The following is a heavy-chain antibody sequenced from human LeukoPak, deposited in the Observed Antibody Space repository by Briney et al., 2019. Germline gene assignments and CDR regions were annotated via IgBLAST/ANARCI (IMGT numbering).Heavy chain of an antibody. CDR2: IYSGGST. CDR1: GFTVSSNY. D-gene: IGHD2-21*01. V-gene: IGHV3-53*01. CDR3: ARVRVFAKLSVVRPREVNCFDP. Sequence: WGSLRLSCAASGFTVSSNYMSWVRQAPGKGLEWVSVIYSGGSTYYADSVKGRFTISRDNSKNTLYLQMNNLRAEDTAVYYCARVRVFAKLSVVRPREVNCFDPWGQGTLVTVSS. J-gene: IGHJ5*02.